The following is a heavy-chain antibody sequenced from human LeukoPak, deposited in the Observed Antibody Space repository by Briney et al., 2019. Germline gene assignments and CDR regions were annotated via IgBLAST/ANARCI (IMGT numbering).Heavy chain of an antibody. D-gene: IGHD1-1*01. CDR1: GFTFSSYE. CDR2: TSSSGTAI. V-gene: IGHV3-48*03. Sequence: GGSLRLSCAASGFTFSSYEMNWVRQAPGKGLEWVSYTSSSGTAIYYADSVNGRFTISRDTAKNSLYLQMNSLRAEDTALYYCARDMEPDAFDIWGQGTMVTVSS. J-gene: IGHJ3*02. CDR3: ARDMEPDAFDI.